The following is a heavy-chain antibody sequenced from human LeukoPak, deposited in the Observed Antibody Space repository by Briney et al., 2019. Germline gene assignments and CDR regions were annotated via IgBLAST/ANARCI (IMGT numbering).Heavy chain of an antibody. CDR3: ARLGSGRKIDY. Sequence: PSETLSLTCTVSGGSISSSTYYWGWIRQPPGKGLEWIGSIYYSGSTYYNPSLKSRVTISVDTSKNQSSLKLSSVTAADTAVYYCARLGSGRKIDYWGQGTLVTVSS. D-gene: IGHD6-19*01. CDR1: GGSISSSTYY. V-gene: IGHV4-39*01. J-gene: IGHJ4*02. CDR2: IYYSGST.